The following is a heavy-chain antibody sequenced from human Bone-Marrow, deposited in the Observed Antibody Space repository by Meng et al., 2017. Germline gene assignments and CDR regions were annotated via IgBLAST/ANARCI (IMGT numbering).Heavy chain of an antibody. J-gene: IGHJ4*02. CDR2: INAGNDNT. CDR3: ARLGSSFDY. D-gene: IGHD2-2*01. Sequence: QGQFAHAGGEVKTPGALVKASCKASRYTFTSYAMHWVRQAPGQRLEWMGWINAGNDNTKYSQKFQGRVTITRDTSASTAYMELSSLRSEDTAVYYCARLGSSFDYWGQGTLVTVSS. CDR1: RYTFTSYA. V-gene: IGHV1-3*01.